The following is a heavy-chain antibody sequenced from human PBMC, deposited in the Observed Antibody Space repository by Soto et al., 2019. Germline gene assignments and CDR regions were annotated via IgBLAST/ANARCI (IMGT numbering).Heavy chain of an antibody. D-gene: IGHD3-16*01. Sequence: PGGSLRLSCAASGFTFSSYSMNWVRQAPGKGLEWVSSISSSSSYIYYADSVKGRFTISRDNAKNSLYLQMNSLRAEDTAVYYCARDRFGGLRLGELPHLDYWGQGTLVTVSS. J-gene: IGHJ4*02. CDR2: ISSSSSYI. V-gene: IGHV3-21*01. CDR3: ARDRFGGLRLGELPHLDY. CDR1: GFTFSSYS.